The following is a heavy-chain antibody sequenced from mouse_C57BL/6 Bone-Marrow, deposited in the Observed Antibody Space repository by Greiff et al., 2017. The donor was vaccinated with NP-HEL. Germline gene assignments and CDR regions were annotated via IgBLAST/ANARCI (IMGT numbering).Heavy chain of an antibody. Sequence: SDAELVKPGASVKISCKVSGYTFTDHTIHWMKQRPEQGLEWIGYIYPRDGSTKYNEKFKGKATLTADKSSSTAYMQLNSLTSEDSAVSFCARDGISFRDYYAMDYWGQGPSVTVSS. CDR1: GYTFTDHT. V-gene: IGHV1-78*01. D-gene: IGHD1-1*01. CDR3: ARDGISFRDYYAMDY. CDR2: IYPRDGST. J-gene: IGHJ4*01.